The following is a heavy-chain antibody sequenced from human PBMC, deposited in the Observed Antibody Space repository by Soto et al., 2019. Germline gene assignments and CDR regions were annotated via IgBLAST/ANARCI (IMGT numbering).Heavy chain of an antibody. V-gene: IGHV1-3*01. CDR2: INAGNGNT. CDR3: GRGLGLNWFDP. CDR1: GYTFTNYA. D-gene: IGHD3-16*01. Sequence: QVQLVQSGAEVKKPGASVKVSCKASGYTFTNYAMHWVRQAPGQRLEWMGWINAGNGNTKYSQKFQGRVTITRDTSASTAYMELSSLRSEDTAVYYCGRGLGLNWFDPWGQGTLFTVSS. J-gene: IGHJ5*02.